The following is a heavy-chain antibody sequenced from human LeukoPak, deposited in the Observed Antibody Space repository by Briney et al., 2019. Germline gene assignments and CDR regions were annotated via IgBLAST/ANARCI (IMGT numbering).Heavy chain of an antibody. D-gene: IGHD3-22*01. Sequence: SETLSLTCAAYGGSFSVYYWSWIRQPPGKGLEWIGEINDSGRTNYNPSLKSRVTISVDTSKNQFSLKLSSVTAADTAVYYCARAITRITMIVVVKGYYFDYWGQGTLVTVSS. J-gene: IGHJ4*02. CDR1: GGSFSVYY. CDR2: INDSGRT. CDR3: ARAITRITMIVVVKGYYFDY. V-gene: IGHV4-34*01.